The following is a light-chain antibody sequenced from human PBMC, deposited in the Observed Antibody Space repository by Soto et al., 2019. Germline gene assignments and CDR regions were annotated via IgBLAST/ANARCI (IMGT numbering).Light chain of an antibody. J-gene: IGKJ1*01. CDR3: LQYGSLPRT. CDR2: GAS. V-gene: IGKV3-20*01. Sequence: EIVLTQSPGTLSLSPGERATLSCRASQSVSSSYLAWYQQKPGRAPRLLIYGASNRATGIPDRFSGSGSGTDFTLTISRLEPEDFAVYYCLQYGSLPRTFGQGTKVDIK. CDR1: QSVSSSY.